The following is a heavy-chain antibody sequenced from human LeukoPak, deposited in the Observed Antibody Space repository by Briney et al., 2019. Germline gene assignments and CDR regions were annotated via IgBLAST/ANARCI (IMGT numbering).Heavy chain of an antibody. CDR1: GYTFTIYG. V-gene: IGHV1-18*01. J-gene: IGHJ2*01. D-gene: IGHD5-18*01. CDR3: ARAESYGYWYFDL. CDR2: ISAYNGNT. Sequence: ASVTVSFKASGYTFTIYGISWVRQAPGQGLEWMGWISAYNGNTNYAQKLQGRVTMTTDTSTSTAYMELRSLRSDDTAVYYCARAESYGYWYFDLWGRGTLVTVSS.